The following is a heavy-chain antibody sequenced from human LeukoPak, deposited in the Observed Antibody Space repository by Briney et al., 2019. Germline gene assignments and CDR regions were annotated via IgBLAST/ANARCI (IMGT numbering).Heavy chain of an antibody. CDR2: NNPNSGGT. D-gene: IGHD3-9*01. CDR3: ASSRASYDILTGYYTPNNWFDP. J-gene: IGHJ5*02. CDR1: GYTFTGYY. V-gene: IGHV1-2*02. Sequence: ASVKVSCKASGYTFTGYYMHWVRQAPGQGLEWMGWNNPNSGGTNYAQKFQGRVTMTRDTSISTAYMELSRLRSDDTAVYYCASSRASYDILTGYYTPNNWFDPWGQGTLVTVSS.